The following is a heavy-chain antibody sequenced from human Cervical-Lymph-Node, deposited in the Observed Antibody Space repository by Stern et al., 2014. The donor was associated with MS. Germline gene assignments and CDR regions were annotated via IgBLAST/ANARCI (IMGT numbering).Heavy chain of an antibody. J-gene: IGHJ1*01. Sequence: QVQLVQSGAEVKKPGASVKVSCKASGDSFASYPIHWLRQAPGQGPVWMGIVNPTDGRTTYAQTFKGRVTMTRDTPTRTVYMELSSLRPEDTAMYFCANPLPYANWGQGTRVTVSS. D-gene: IGHD4-17*01. CDR1: GDSFASYP. V-gene: IGHV1-46*03. CDR2: VNPTDGRT. CDR3: ANPLPYAN.